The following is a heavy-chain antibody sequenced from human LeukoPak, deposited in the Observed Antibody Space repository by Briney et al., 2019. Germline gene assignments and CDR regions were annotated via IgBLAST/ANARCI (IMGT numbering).Heavy chain of an antibody. D-gene: IGHD3-22*01. CDR2: IYYSGST. J-gene: IGHJ5*02. Sequence: SETLSLTCTVSGGSISSSSYYWGWIRQPPGKGLEWIGSIYYSGSTYYNPSLKSRVTISVDTSKNQFSLKLSSVTAADTAVYYCAREPPSTYYYDSSLLFDPWGQGTLVTVSS. V-gene: IGHV4-39*07. CDR1: GGSISSSSYY. CDR3: AREPPSTYYYDSSLLFDP.